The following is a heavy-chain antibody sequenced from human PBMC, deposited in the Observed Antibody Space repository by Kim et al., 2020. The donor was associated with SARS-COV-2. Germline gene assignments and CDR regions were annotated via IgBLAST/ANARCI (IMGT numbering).Heavy chain of an antibody. CDR2: IYYSGST. D-gene: IGHD3-22*01. CDR3: ARVRITMIVVADAFDI. V-gene: IGHV4-30-4*01. CDR1: GGSISSGDYY. Sequence: SETLSLTCTVSGGSISSGDYYWSWIHQPPGKGLEWIGYIYYSGSTYYNPSLKSRVTISVDTSKNQFSLKLSSVTAADTAVYYCARVRITMIVVADAFDIWGQGTMVTVSS. J-gene: IGHJ3*02.